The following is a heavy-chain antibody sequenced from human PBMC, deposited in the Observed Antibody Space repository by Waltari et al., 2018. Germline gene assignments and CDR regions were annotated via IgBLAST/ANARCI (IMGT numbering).Heavy chain of an antibody. CDR2: IISTSSSS. J-gene: IGHJ4*02. Sequence: EVQLVESGGGLVQPGGSLRLSCAASGFPLGSYSMSWVRQAPGKGLEWISYIISTSSSSDYADSVKGRFTISRDNAKNSLYLQMDNLRTEDTAVYYCARETSKRSDYWGQGALVTVSA. CDR1: GFPLGSYS. CDR3: ARETSKRSDY. V-gene: IGHV3-48*04.